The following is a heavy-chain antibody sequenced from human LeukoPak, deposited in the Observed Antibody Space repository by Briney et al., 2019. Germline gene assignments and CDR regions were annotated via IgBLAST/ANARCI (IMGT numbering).Heavy chain of an antibody. J-gene: IGHJ6*02. V-gene: IGHV5-51*01. D-gene: IGHD3-10*01. CDR2: IYPGDSDT. CDR1: GYTFTGYY. Sequence: KVSCKASGYTFTGYYMHWVRQAPGQGLEWMGIIYPGDSDTRYSPSFQGQVTISADKSISTAYLQWSSLKASDTAMYYCARMRSGGYYYYGMDVWGQGTTVTVSS. CDR3: ARMRSGGYYYYGMDV.